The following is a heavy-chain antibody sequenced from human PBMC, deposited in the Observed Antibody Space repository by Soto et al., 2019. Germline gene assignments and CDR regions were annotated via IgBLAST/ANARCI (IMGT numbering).Heavy chain of an antibody. Sequence: QVQLVQSGAEVKKPGASVKVSCKASGYTFTTHGISWVRQAPGQGLEWMGWVSGDNGHTNYAQSLQGRVTMTTDTSTNTAYMELRSLRSDDTAVYYCARGLGYCRSGTCYREWFGPWGQGTLVTVSS. V-gene: IGHV1-18*01. CDR1: GYTFTTHG. D-gene: IGHD2-15*01. J-gene: IGHJ5*02. CDR2: VSGDNGHT. CDR3: ARGLGYCRSGTCYREWFGP.